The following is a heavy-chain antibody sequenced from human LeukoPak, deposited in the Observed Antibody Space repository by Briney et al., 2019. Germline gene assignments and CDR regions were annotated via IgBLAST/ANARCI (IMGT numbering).Heavy chain of an antibody. CDR3: AREDYYDSSGYYWGAFDI. Sequence: PSETLSLTCTVSGGPISSYYWSWIRQPPGKGLEWIGYIYYSGRTNYNPSLKSRVTISVDTSKNQFSLKLSSVTAADTAVYYCAREDYYDSSGYYWGAFDIWGQGTMATVSS. D-gene: IGHD3-22*01. CDR2: IYYSGRT. CDR1: GGPISSYY. V-gene: IGHV4-59*01. J-gene: IGHJ3*02.